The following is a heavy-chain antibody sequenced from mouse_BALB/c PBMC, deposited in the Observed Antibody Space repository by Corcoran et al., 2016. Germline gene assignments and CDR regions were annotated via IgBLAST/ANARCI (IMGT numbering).Heavy chain of an antibody. Sequence: EVQLQQSGPELVKPGASVKISCKASGYSFTGYYMHWVKQSHVKSLEWIGRINPYNGATSYNQNFKDKASLTVDKSSSTAYMELHSLTSEDSAVYDCARREGSSYYAMDYWGQGTSVTVSS. CDR1: GYSFTGYY. V-gene: IGHV1-26*01. D-gene: IGHD6-1*01. CDR3: ARREGSSYYAMDY. CDR2: INPYNGAT. J-gene: IGHJ4*01.